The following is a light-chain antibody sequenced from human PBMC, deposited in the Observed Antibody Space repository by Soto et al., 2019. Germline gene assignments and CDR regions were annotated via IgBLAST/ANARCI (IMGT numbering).Light chain of an antibody. V-gene: IGLV2-14*01. CDR1: GSDIGDYKY. CDR3: SSYRSSKTPYV. J-gene: IGLJ1*01. CDR2: EVS. Sequence: QSVLTQPASVSGSPGQSITISCTGTGSDIGDYKYVSWYQQHPGKAPKLMIYEVSNRPSGVSNRFSGSKSGNTASLTISGLQADDEADYYCSSYRSSKTPYVFGTGTKVTVL.